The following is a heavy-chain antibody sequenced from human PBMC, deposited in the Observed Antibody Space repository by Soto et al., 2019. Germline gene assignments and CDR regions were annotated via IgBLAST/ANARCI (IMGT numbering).Heavy chain of an antibody. V-gene: IGHV3-23*01. Sequence: GESLKISCAASGFTFSSYAMSWVRQAPGKGLEWVSAISGSGGSTYYADSVKGRFTISRDNSKNTLYLQMNSLRAEDTAVYYCAKTFSGSTEGVFDYWGQGTLVTVSS. CDR2: ISGSGGST. CDR1: GFTFSSYA. J-gene: IGHJ4*02. CDR3: AKTFSGSTEGVFDY. D-gene: IGHD3-16*01.